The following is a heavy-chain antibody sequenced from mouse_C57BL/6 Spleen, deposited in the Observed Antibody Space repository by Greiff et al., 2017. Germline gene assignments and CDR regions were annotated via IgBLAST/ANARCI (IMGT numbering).Heavy chain of an antibody. CDR3: ARFYYYGSSSDFDY. V-gene: IGHV1-82*01. CDR2: IYPGDGDT. CDR1: GYAFSSSW. D-gene: IGHD1-1*01. Sequence: VQLQQSGPELVKPGASVKISCKASGYAFSSSWMNWVKQRPGKGLEWIGRIYPGDGDTNYNGKFKGKATLTADNSSSTAYMQLSSLTSEDSAVYYCARFYYYGSSSDFDYWGQGTTLTVSS. J-gene: IGHJ2*01.